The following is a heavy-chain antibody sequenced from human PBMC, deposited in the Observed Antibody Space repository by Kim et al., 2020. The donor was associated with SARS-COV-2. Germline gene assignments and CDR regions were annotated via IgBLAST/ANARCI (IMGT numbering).Heavy chain of an antibody. J-gene: IGHJ4*02. V-gene: IGHV3-74*01. CDR3: TTAFEY. CDR2: NNDGTNT. Sequence: NNDGTNTYDADSVRGRFTISRDNSKKMVYLQMNSLGAEDTALYYCTTAFEYWGQGTLVTVSS.